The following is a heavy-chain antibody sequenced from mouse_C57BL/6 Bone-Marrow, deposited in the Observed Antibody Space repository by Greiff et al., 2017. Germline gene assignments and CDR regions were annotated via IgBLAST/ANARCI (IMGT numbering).Heavy chain of an antibody. CDR2: ISSGSSTI. J-gene: IGHJ1*03. Sequence: EVQRVESGGGLVKPGGSLKLSCAASGFTFSDYGMHWVRQAPEKGLEWVAYISSGSSTIYYADTVKGRFTISRDNTKNTLFLQLTSLRSEDTAMYYCAGRFITTVDTLWYFDVWGTGTTVTVSS. D-gene: IGHD1-1*01. V-gene: IGHV5-17*01. CDR1: GFTFSDYG. CDR3: AGRFITTVDTLWYFDV.